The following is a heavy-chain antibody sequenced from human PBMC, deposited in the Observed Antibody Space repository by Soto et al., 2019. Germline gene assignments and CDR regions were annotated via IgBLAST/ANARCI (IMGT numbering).Heavy chain of an antibody. V-gene: IGHV3-23*01. Sequence: EVQLLESGGGLVQPGGSLRLSCAASGFTFSSYAMSWVRQAPGKGLEWVSALSGSGGSTYSADSVKGRFTISRDNSKNTLYLQMNSLRAEDTAVYYCAKAPYSSSWYYYGMDVWGQGTTVTVSS. CDR1: GFTFSSYA. CDR3: AKAPYSSSWYYYGMDV. J-gene: IGHJ6*02. D-gene: IGHD6-13*01. CDR2: LSGSGGST.